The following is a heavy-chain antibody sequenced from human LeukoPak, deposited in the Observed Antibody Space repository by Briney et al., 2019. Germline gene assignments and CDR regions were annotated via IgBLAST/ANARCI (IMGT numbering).Heavy chain of an antibody. V-gene: IGHV4-59*01. CDR1: GGSISSYY. D-gene: IGHD3-22*01. J-gene: IGHJ4*02. Sequence: SETLSLTCTVSGGSISSYYWSWIRQPPGKGLEWIGYIYYSGSTNYNPSPKSRVTISVDTSKNQFSLKLSSVTAADTAVYYCASAYDSSGYYPAHFDYWGQGTLVTVSS. CDR3: ASAYDSSGYYPAHFDY. CDR2: IYYSGST.